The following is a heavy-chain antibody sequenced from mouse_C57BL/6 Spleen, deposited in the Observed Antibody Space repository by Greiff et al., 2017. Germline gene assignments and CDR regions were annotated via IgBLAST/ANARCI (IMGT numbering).Heavy chain of an antibody. CDR1: GYTFTDYY. D-gene: IGHD2-3*01. V-gene: IGHV1-26*01. CDR3: ASGDGYYGYAMDY. CDR2: INPNNGGT. Sequence: VQLQQSGPELVKPGASVKISCKASGYTFTDYYMNWVKQSHGKSLEWIGDINPNNGGTSYNQKFKGKATLTVDKSSSTAYMELRSLTSEDSAVYYCASGDGYYGYAMDYWGQGTSVTVSS. J-gene: IGHJ4*01.